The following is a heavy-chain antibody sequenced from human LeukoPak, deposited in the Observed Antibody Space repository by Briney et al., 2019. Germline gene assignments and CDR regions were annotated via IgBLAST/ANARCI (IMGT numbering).Heavy chain of an antibody. V-gene: IGHV3-23*01. CDR1: GFTFSSYA. J-gene: IGHJ4*02. Sequence: GGSLRLSCAASGFTFSSYAMTWVRQAPGKGLEWVSVIGGNGDTTHYADSVKGRFTISRDTSKNTLYLQMNSLRVEGTAVYYCVKGQSASCYATLDCWGQGTLLTVSS. D-gene: IGHD2-2*01. CDR3: VKGQSASCYATLDC. CDR2: IGGNGDTT.